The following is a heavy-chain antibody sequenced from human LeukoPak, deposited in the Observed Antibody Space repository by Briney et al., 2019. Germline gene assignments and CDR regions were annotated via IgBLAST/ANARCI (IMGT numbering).Heavy chain of an antibody. V-gene: IGHV4-31*03. D-gene: IGHD3-16*01. J-gene: IGHJ5*02. CDR3: ARDPGGYNWFDP. CDR2: IYYSGST. CDR1: GASISSGGYY. Sequence: SQTLSLTCTVSGASISSGGYYWGWIRQYPGTGLDWIGNIYYSGSTYYNPSLKSRVAISIETSNHQFSLNLGSVTAADTAVYFCARDPGGYNWFDPWGQGILVTVSS.